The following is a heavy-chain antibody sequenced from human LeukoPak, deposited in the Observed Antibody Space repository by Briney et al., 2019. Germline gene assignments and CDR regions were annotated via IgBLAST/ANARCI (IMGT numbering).Heavy chain of an antibody. CDR3: QRYSSGYYYFDY. CDR1: GFTFSDYD. J-gene: IGHJ4*02. V-gene: IGHV3-30*02. CDR2: IQYDGSEK. Sequence: GGSLRLSCAASGFTFSDYDIHWVRQAPGKGLEWVAFIQYDGSEKYYGDSVKGRFTISRGNSNNTLYLQMDSLRTEDTAVYFCQRYSSGYYYFDYWGQGTLVTVSS. D-gene: IGHD3-22*01.